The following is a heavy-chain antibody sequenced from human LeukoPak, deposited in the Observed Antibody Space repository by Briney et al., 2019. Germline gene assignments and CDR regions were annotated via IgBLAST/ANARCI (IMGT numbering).Heavy chain of an antibody. Sequence: ASVKVSCKASGGTFSSYAISWVRQAPGQGLEWMGGIIPIFGTANYAQKFQGRVTITADKSTSTAYMELSSLRSEDTAVYYCATFWAAAGLSFDYWGQGTLVTVSS. CDR1: GGTFSSYA. D-gene: IGHD6-13*01. J-gene: IGHJ4*02. V-gene: IGHV1-69*06. CDR3: ATFWAAAGLSFDY. CDR2: IIPIFGTA.